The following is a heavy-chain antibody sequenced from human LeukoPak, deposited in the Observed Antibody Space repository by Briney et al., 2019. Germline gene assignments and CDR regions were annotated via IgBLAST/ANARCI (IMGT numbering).Heavy chain of an antibody. CDR2: IYYSGST. Sequence: SQALSLTCTVSGDSINSGDYYWSWIRQPPGKGLEWIGYIYYSGSTDYNPSLKSRVTISGDTSKNQFSLRLSSVTAADTAVYYCARGGYDSSAYYLPYFDYWGQGTLVTVSS. V-gene: IGHV4-30-4*01. CDR3: ARGGYDSSAYYLPYFDY. D-gene: IGHD3-22*01. J-gene: IGHJ4*02. CDR1: GDSINSGDYY.